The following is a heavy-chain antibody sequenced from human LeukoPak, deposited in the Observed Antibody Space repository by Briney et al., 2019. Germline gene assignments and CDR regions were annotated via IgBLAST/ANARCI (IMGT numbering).Heavy chain of an antibody. J-gene: IGHJ4*02. CDR2: IYPRDGST. V-gene: IGHV1-46*01. CDR3: ARDQEGFDY. CDR1: GYTFTSYY. Sequence: ASVKVSCKASGYTFTSYYMHWVRQAPGQGLEWMGMIYPRDGSTSYAQRFQGRVTVTRDTSTSTVHMELSGLRSEDTAVYYCARDQEGFDYWGQGTLVTVSS.